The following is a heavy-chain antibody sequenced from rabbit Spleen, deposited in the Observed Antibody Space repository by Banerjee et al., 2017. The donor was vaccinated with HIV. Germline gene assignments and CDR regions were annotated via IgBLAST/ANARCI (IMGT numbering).Heavy chain of an antibody. D-gene: IGHD1-1*01. CDR1: GFSFNSGYD. CDR2: IAGSSSGFT. Sequence: QSLEESGGGLVKPGASLTLTCKASGFSFNSGYDMCWVRQAPGKGLEWISCIAGSSSGFTYSATWAKGRFTCSKTSSTTVTLRMTSLTAADRATYFCARDLVGVIGWNFNLWGQGTLVTVS. CDR3: ARDLVGVIGWNFNL. J-gene: IGHJ4*01. V-gene: IGHV1S40*01.